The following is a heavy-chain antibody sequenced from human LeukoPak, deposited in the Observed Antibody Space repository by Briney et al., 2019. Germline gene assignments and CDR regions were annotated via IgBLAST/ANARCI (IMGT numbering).Heavy chain of an antibody. CDR2: IWYDGSNK. CDR3: ARDSGSYYFDY. Sequence: PGRSLRLSCAASGFTFSSYGMHWVRQAPGKGLEWVAVIWYDGSNKYYADSVKGRFTISRDNSKNTLYLQMNSLRAEDTAEYYCARDSGSYYFDYWGQGTLVTVSS. CDR1: GFTFSSYG. J-gene: IGHJ4*02. V-gene: IGHV3-33*01. D-gene: IGHD1-26*01.